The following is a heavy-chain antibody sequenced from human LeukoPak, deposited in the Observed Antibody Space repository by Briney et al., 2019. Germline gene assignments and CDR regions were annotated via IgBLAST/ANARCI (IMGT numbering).Heavy chain of an antibody. CDR2: IKQDGSEK. Sequence: GGSLRLSCAASGFTFSSYWMSWVRQAPEKGLEWVANIKQDGSEKYYVDSVKGRFTISRDNAKNSLYLQMNSLRAEDTAVYYCARDEDYYGSLHQDFDYWGQGTLVAVSS. J-gene: IGHJ4*02. CDR1: GFTFSSYW. CDR3: ARDEDYYGSLHQDFDY. V-gene: IGHV3-7*03. D-gene: IGHD3-10*01.